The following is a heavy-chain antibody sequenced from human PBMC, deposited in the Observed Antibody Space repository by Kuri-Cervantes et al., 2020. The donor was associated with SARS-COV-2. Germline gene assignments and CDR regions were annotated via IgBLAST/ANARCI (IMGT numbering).Heavy chain of an antibody. J-gene: IGHJ4*02. V-gene: IGHV4-34*01. D-gene: IGHD3-16*01. CDR1: GGSFSAYY. Sequence: SETLSLTCAVYGGSFSAYYWSWIRQPPGKGLEWIGEINHSGSTNYNPSLKSRVTISVDTSKHQLSLKLSSVTAADTAVHYCAGSPGGVFDCWGQGTLVTVSS. CDR3: AGSPGGVFDC. CDR2: INHSGST.